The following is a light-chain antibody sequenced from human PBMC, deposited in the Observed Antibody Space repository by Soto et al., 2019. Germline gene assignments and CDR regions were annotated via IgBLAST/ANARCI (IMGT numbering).Light chain of an antibody. CDR1: SSDVGGYNF. J-gene: IGLJ3*02. Sequence: CTGTSSDVGGYNFVSWYQQHPGKAPKLIIYEVSHRPSGVSNRFSGSKSGNTASLTISGLQAEDEADYYCNSYTRTSARVFGGGTKLTVL. V-gene: IGLV2-14*01. CDR3: NSYTRTSARV. CDR2: EVS.